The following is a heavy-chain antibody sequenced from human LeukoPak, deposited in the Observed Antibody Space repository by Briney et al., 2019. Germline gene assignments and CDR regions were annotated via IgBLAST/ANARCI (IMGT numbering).Heavy chain of an antibody. CDR3: AKDPNGDHLGAFDM. D-gene: IGHD4-17*01. CDR1: GIIFSNYA. Sequence: PGGSLRLSCAASGIIFSNYAVSWFRQAPGKGLEWVSSISGNGGGTHYPDFGKGRFTISRDNFKNTVYPQMNNLRAEDTAIHYCAKDPNGDHLGAFDMWGPGTLVTVSS. J-gene: IGHJ3*02. V-gene: IGHV3-23*01. CDR2: ISGNGGGT.